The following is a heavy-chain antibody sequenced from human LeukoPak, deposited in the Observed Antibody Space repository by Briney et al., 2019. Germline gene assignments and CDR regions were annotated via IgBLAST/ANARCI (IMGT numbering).Heavy chain of an antibody. J-gene: IGHJ5*02. V-gene: IGHV4-59*01. CDR1: GGSISSYY. D-gene: IGHD2-2*01. CDR2: IYYSGST. Sequence: PSETLSLTCTVSGGSISSYYWSWIRQPPGKGLEWIGYIYYSGSTNYNPSLKSRVTISVGTSKNQFSLKLSSVTAADTAVYYCARHIVVVPAAINDNWIDPWGQGTLVTVSS. CDR3: ARHIVVVPAAINDNWIDP.